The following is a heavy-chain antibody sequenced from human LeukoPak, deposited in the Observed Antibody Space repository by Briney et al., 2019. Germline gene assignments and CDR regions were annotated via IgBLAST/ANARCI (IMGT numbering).Heavy chain of an antibody. V-gene: IGHV4-34*01. CDR2: YNHSGYT. J-gene: IGHJ4*02. CDR1: GVSFDYYY. Sequence: AETLSLTCAVSGVSFDYYYWAWVRQTPGKGLEWIVEYNHSGYTNDRPSLKSRVTLSIDTSRKQFSLNLRSVTVADAGTYYCTRMTTGHDYWGQGTLVTVSS. CDR3: TRMTTGHDY. D-gene: IGHD4-17*01.